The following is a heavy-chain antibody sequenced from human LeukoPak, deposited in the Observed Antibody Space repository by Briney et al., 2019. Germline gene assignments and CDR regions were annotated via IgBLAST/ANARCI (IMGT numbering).Heavy chain of an antibody. CDR2: INHSGST. J-gene: IGHJ4*02. V-gene: IGHV4-34*01. CDR3: ARGGGYYGSGIYFDY. D-gene: IGHD3-10*01. Sequence: SETLSLTCAVYGGSFSGYYWGWIRQPPGKGLEWIGEINHSGSTNYNPSLKSRVTISVDTSKNQFSLKLSSVTAADTAVYYCARGGGYYGSGIYFDYWGQGTLVTVSS. CDR1: GGSFSGYY.